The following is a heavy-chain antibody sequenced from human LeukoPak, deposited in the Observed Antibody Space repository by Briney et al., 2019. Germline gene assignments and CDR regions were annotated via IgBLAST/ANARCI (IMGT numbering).Heavy chain of an antibody. D-gene: IGHD6-19*01. CDR1: GYSFTNYW. CDR2: IHPGDSDT. Sequence: GESLKISCKGSGYSFTNYWIGWVRQMPGKGLEWMGIIHPGDSDTRYSPSFQGQVTISADKSISTAYLQWSSLKASDTAMYYCARVSVAGAYCYYGMDVWGQGTTVTVSS. V-gene: IGHV5-51*01. J-gene: IGHJ6*02. CDR3: ARVSVAGAYCYYGMDV.